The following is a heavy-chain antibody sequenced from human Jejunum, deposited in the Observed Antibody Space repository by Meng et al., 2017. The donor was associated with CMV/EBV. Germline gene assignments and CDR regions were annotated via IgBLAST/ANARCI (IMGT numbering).Heavy chain of an antibody. Sequence: QVQLQQSGPGLEKPSQTRSPTCATSGDSVSSNNAAWAWIRQSPSRGLEWLGETYYRSKWFTQYAESVESRITINPDTSKNQFSLQLKSVTPEDTAVYHCLRGSGGSVWGQGTLVTVSS. CDR3: LRGSGGSV. V-gene: IGHV6-1*01. CDR2: TYYRSKWFT. J-gene: IGHJ1*01. D-gene: IGHD3-10*01. CDR1: GDSVSSNNAA.